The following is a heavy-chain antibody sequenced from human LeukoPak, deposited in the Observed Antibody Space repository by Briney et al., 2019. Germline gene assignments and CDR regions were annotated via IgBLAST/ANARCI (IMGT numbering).Heavy chain of an antibody. D-gene: IGHD5-18*01. CDR2: IYYSKNT. CDR1: GGSISSNSAY. J-gene: IGHJ4*02. CDR3: VSPRGFSYGYFDY. V-gene: IGHV4-39*01. Sequence: SGTLSLTCTASGGSISSNSAYWGWIRQPPGKGLEWIGSIYYSKNTYYNPSLKSRVTISADTSKNQFSLTLGSVSATDTAVYYCVSPRGFSYGYFDYWGQGTLVTVSS.